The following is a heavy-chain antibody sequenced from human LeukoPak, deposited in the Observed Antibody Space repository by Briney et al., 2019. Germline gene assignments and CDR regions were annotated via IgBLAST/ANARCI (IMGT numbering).Heavy chain of an antibody. J-gene: IGHJ1*01. Sequence: GGSLRLSCAASGFTFDDYAMHWVRHAPGKGLEWVSGISWNSGSIGYADSVKGRFTISRDNAKNSLYLQMNSLRAEDMALYYCAKDWGSSWSTGYFQHWGQGTLVTVSS. D-gene: IGHD6-13*01. CDR2: ISWNSGSI. V-gene: IGHV3-9*03. CDR3: AKDWGSSWSTGYFQH. CDR1: GFTFDDYA.